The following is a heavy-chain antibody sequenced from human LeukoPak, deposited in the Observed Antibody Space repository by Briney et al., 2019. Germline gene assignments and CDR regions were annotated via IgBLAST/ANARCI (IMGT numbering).Heavy chain of an antibody. CDR3: ARDATRGYFDY. Sequence: SETLSLTCTVSGGSVSSGSYYWSWIRQPPGKGLEWIGYIYYSGSTNYNPSLKSRVTISVDTSKNQFSLKLSSVTAADTAVYYCARDATRGYFDYWGQGTLVTVSS. V-gene: IGHV4-61*01. J-gene: IGHJ4*02. CDR1: GGSVSSGSYY. CDR2: IYYSGST. D-gene: IGHD5-12*01.